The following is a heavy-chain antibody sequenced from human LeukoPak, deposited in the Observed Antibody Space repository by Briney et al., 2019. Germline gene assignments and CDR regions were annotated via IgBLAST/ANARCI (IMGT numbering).Heavy chain of an antibody. Sequence: SETLSLTCTVSGGSISSGSYYWSWIRQPAGKGLEWIGRIYTSGSTNYNPSLKSRVTISVDTSKNQFSLKLSSVTAADTAVYYCARDLIVVVPAAIPNYYYYMDVWGKGTTVTVSS. V-gene: IGHV4-61*02. CDR3: ARDLIVVVPAAIPNYYYYMDV. CDR1: GGSISSGSYY. CDR2: IYTSGST. D-gene: IGHD2-2*01. J-gene: IGHJ6*03.